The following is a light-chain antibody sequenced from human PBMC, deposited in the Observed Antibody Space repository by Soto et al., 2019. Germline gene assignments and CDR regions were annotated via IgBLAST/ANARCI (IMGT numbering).Light chain of an antibody. V-gene: IGLV2-8*01. CDR3: NAQADNGKHV. CDR1: SNDVGHSSF. CDR2: EVS. Sequence: QSALTQPPSASGSPGQSVTISCTGNSNDVGHSSFISWYQHHPGKGPKLIIYEVSKRPSGVPDRFSGSMSGNTASLSVSGLQDEDEADYFCNAQADNGKHVFGTGTKLTVL. J-gene: IGLJ1*01.